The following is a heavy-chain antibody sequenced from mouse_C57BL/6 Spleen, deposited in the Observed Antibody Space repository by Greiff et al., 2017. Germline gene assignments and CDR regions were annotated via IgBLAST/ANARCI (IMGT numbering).Heavy chain of an antibody. CDR1: GYTFTSYW. V-gene: IGHV1-69*01. D-gene: IGHD2-1*01. CDR3: ASNYDYAMDY. J-gene: IGHJ4*01. CDR2: LDPSDSYP. Sequence: QVQLKQPGAELVMPGASVKLSCKASGYTFTSYWMHWVKQRPGKGLEWIGELDPSDSYPNYNQKFKGKSTLTVDKCSSTAYMQLSSLTSEDSAVYYCASNYDYAMDYWGQGTSVTVSS.